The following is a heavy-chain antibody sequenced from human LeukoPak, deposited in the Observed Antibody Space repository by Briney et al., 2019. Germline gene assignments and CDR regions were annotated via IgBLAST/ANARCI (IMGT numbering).Heavy chain of an antibody. CDR3: AKDRTTSPLTRFYFGLDV. D-gene: IGHD2-2*01. V-gene: IGHV3-23*01. CDR2: ISGSGGDT. J-gene: IGHJ6*02. CDR1: GFTFSTYA. Sequence: GGSLRLSCAASGFTFSTYAMTWVRQAPGKGLEWVSTISGSGGDTHFADSVKGRFTISRDNSKNTLYLQMNSLRAEDTAVYFCAKDRTTSPLTRFYFGLDVWGQGTTVTVSS.